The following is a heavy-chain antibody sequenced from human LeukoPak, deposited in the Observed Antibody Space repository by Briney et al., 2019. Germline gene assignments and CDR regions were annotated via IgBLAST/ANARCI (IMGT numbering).Heavy chain of an antibody. D-gene: IGHD4-23*01. CDR3: ARGRGADYGGNSGYFDY. J-gene: IGHJ4*02. Sequence: PGKSLRLSCAASGFTFSGFGMHWVRQAPGKGLEWVAVIWYDGSNKYYADSVKGRFTISRDNPKNTLYVQMNSLRAEDTAAYYCARGRGADYGGNSGYFDYWGQGTLVTVSS. CDR1: GFTFSGFG. V-gene: IGHV3-33*01. CDR2: IWYDGSNK.